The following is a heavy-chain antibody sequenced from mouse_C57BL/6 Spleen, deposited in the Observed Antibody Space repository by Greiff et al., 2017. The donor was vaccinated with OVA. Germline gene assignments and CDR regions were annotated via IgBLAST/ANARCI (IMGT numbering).Heavy chain of an antibody. Sequence: VQLQQPGAELVKPGASVKMSCKASGYTFTSYWITWVKQRPGQGLEWIGDIYPGSGSTNYNEKFKSKATLTVDTSSSTAYMQLSSLTSEDSAVYYCARYVDYDDADAMDYWGQGTSVTVSS. CDR1: GYTFTSYW. CDR2: IYPGSGST. CDR3: ARYVDYDDADAMDY. J-gene: IGHJ4*01. D-gene: IGHD2-4*01. V-gene: IGHV1-55*01.